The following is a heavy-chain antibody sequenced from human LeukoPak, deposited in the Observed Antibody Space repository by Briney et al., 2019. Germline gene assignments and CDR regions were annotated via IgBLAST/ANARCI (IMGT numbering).Heavy chain of an antibody. CDR3: ARAGGWAREDYKADAFDI. CDR1: GYTFTNFG. Sequence: ASVKVSCKASGYTFTNFGISGVRQAPGQGLEWMGGISAYNGNTNYAQKVQGRVTMTTDTPTSTAYMELRSLRSDDTAVYYCARAGGWAREDYKADAFDIWGQGTMVTVSS. CDR2: ISAYNGNT. V-gene: IGHV1-18*01. J-gene: IGHJ3*02. D-gene: IGHD6-19*01.